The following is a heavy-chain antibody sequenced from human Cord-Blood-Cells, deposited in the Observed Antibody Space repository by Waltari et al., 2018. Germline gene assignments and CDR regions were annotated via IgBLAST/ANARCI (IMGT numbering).Heavy chain of an antibody. CDR2: IYHSGRT. CDR3: ASGKGYCTGGVCYADDAFDI. CDR1: GGPISSSNW. Sequence: QVQLQESGPGLVKPSGTLSLTCAVPGGPISSSNWWSWVRQPPGQGLEWIGEIYHSGRTNYNPSLKGRVTISVDKAKNQFSLKLSSVTAADTAVYYCASGKGYCTGGVCYADDAFDIWGQGTMVTVSS. V-gene: IGHV4-4*02. J-gene: IGHJ3*02. D-gene: IGHD2-8*02.